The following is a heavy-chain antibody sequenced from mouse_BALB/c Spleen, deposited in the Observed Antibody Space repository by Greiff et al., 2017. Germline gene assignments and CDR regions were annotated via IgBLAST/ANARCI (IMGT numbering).Heavy chain of an antibody. V-gene: IGHV1S41*01. CDR1: GYTFTSYW. CDR3: ARSYYGYDAMDY. D-gene: IGHD2-1*01. Sequence: DLAKPGASVKLSCKASGYTFTSYWINWIKQRPGQGLEWIGRIAPGSGSTYYNEMFKGKATLTVDTSSSTAYIQLSSLSSEDSAVYFCARSYYGYDAMDYWGQGTSVTVSS. J-gene: IGHJ4*01. CDR2: IAPGSGST.